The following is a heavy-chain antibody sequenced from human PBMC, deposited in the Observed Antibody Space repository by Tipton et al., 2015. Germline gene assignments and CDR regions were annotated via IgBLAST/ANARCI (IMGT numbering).Heavy chain of an antibody. V-gene: IGHV1-69*01. CDR1: GVTFHTYA. J-gene: IGHJ4*02. CDR2: ILPTFGPT. CDR3: ARRANYYDSSGYYFDY. D-gene: IGHD3-22*01. Sequence: QSGAEVKKPGSSVKVSCKASGVTFHTYAISWVRQAPGQGLEWMGGILPTFGPTDHAQKFQGRVTITADESTTTAYMELNSLRSEDTAVYYCARRANYYDSSGYYFDYWGQGTLVTVSS.